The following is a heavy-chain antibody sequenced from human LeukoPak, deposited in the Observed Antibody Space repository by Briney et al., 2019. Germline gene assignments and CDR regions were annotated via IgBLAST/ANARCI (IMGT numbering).Heavy chain of an antibody. Sequence: GGSLRLSCAASGFTFSSYSMNWVRQAPGKGLEWGSFISSSSSYIYYADSVKGRFTISRDNAKDSLYLQMNSLRAEDTAVYYCARASSSWYYFDYWGQGTLVTVSS. CDR2: ISSSSSYI. CDR1: GFTFSSYS. J-gene: IGHJ4*02. V-gene: IGHV3-21*01. CDR3: ARASSSWYYFDY. D-gene: IGHD6-13*01.